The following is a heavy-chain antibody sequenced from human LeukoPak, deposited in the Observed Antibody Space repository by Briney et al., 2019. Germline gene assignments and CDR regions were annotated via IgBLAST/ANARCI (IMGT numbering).Heavy chain of an antibody. D-gene: IGHD2-15*01. V-gene: IGHV3-49*04. CDR2: IRSKAYGGTT. CDR1: GFTLGDYA. J-gene: IGHJ4*02. CDR3: TRAPYCSGGSCYDY. Sequence: GGSLRLSCTASGFTLGDYAMSWVRQAPGKGLEWVGFIRSKAYGGTTEYAASVKGRFTISRGDSKSIAYLQMNSLKTEDTAVYYCTRAPYCSGGSCYDYWGQGTLVTVSS.